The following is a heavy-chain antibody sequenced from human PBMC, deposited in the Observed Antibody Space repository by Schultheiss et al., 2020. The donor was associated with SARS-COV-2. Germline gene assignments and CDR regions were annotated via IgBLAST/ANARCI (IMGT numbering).Heavy chain of an antibody. CDR3: TTATGEGGYYYYYYGMDV. Sequence: GGSLRLSCAASGFTFSSYAMHWVRQAPGKGLEWVSAISGSGGSTYYADSVKGRFTISRDNSKNTLYLQMNSLKTEDTAVYYCTTATGEGGYYYYYYGMDVWGQGTTVTVSS. D-gene: IGHD7-27*01. CDR1: GFTFSSYA. CDR2: ISGSGGST. J-gene: IGHJ6*02. V-gene: IGHV3-23*01.